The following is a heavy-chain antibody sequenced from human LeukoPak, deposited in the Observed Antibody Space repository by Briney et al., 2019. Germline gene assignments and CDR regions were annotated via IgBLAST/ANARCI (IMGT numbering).Heavy chain of an antibody. J-gene: IGHJ6*02. CDR1: GLTFSSYG. CDR2: IWYDGSNK. CDR3: ARDRSGSYKYGVDV. Sequence: GGSLRLSCAACGLTFSSYGMHWVRQAPGKGLEWVAVIWYDGSNKYHADSVKGRFTISRDNSKNTLYLQMDSLRAEDTAIYYCARDRSGSYKYGVDVWGQGTTVTVSS. D-gene: IGHD3-10*01. V-gene: IGHV3-33*01.